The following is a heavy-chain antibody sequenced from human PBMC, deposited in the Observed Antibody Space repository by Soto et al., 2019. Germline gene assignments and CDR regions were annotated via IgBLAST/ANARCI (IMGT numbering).Heavy chain of an antibody. V-gene: IGHV1-69*13. Sequence: SVKVSCTASGGTFSSYAISWVRQAPGQGLEWMGGIIPIFGTADYAQKFQGRVTITADESTSTAYMELSSLSSEDTAVYYCARGEQLIMYYFDEWGQGTLVTV. D-gene: IGHD2-2*01. J-gene: IGHJ4*02. CDR3: ARGEQLIMYYFDE. CDR2: IIPIFGTA. CDR1: GGTFSSYA.